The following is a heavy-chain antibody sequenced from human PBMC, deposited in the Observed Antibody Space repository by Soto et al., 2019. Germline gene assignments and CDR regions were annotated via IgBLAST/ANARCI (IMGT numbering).Heavy chain of an antibody. CDR2: IYYSGST. CDR1: GGSISSGGYY. D-gene: IGHD2-15*01. J-gene: IGHJ4*02. CDR3: VRDYAVCSGGSCDTFNFAY. V-gene: IGHV4-31*01. Sequence: QVQLQESGPGLVKPSQTLSLTCTVSGGSISSGGYYWSWIRQHPGKGLEWIGYIYYSGSTYYNPSRQRLVTISVHTSKNPYSLKLSSAAAADTPAYYCVRDYAVCSGGSCDTFNFAYWGQGTLVTVSS.